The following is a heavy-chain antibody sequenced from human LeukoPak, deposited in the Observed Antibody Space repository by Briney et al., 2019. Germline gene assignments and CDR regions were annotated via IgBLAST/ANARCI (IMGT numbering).Heavy chain of an antibody. V-gene: IGHV5-51*01. J-gene: IGHJ4*02. CDR3: ASLSSGWYYFFDY. CDR2: IYPGDSDT. CDR1: GYTFTSYW. Sequence: GESLKISCKGSGYTFTSYWIAWVRQMPGKGLEWMGIIYPGDSDTRYSPSFQGQVTISADKSISTAYLQRSSLKASDTAMYYCASLSSGWYYFFDYWGQGTLVTVSS. D-gene: IGHD6-19*01.